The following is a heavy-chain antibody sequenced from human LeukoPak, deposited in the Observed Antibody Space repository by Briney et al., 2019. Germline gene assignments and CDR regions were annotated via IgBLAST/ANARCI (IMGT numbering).Heavy chain of an antibody. CDR2: ISYDGSNK. D-gene: IGHD3-10*01. CDR3: AKGGYVSGSNFDY. Sequence: PGGSLRLACAASGFTFSSYAMHWVRQAPGKGLEWVAVISYDGSNKYYADSVKGRFTISRDNSKNTLYLQMNSLRAEDTAVYYCAKGGYVSGSNFDYWGQGTLVTLSS. V-gene: IGHV3-30*04. CDR1: GFTFSSYA. J-gene: IGHJ4*02.